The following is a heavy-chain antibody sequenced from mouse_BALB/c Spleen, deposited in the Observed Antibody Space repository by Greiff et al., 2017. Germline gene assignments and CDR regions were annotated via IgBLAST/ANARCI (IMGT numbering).Heavy chain of an antibody. CDR2: ISNGGGST. CDR3: ARRHFDY. V-gene: IGHV5-12-2*01. J-gene: IGHJ2*01. Sequence: EVQVVESGGGLVQPGGSLKLSCAASGFTFSSYTMSWVRQTPEKRLEWVAYISNGGGSTYYPDTVKGRFTISRDNAKNTLYLQMTSLRSEDTAMYYCARRHFDYWGQGTTLTVSS. CDR1: GFTFSSYT.